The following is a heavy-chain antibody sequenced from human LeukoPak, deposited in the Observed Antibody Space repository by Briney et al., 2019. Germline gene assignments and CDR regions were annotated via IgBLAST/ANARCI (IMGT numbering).Heavy chain of an antibody. D-gene: IGHD2-2*01. J-gene: IGHJ3*02. Sequence: SVKVSCKASGGTFSSYAISWVGQAPGQGLEWMGGIIPIFGTANYAQKFQGRVTITADESTSTAYMELSSLRSEDTAVYYCASCSSTSCSDAFDIWGQGTMVTVSS. CDR3: ASCSSTSCSDAFDI. V-gene: IGHV1-69*13. CDR1: GGTFSSYA. CDR2: IIPIFGTA.